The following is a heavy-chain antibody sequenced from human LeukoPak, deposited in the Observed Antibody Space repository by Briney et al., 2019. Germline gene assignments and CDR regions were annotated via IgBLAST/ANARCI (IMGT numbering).Heavy chain of an antibody. D-gene: IGHD3-22*01. CDR3: ARGADSSGYYSIFYFDY. CDR1: GGSISSYY. J-gene: IGHJ4*02. CDR2: SYYSGST. V-gene: IGHV4-59*01. Sequence: SETLSLTCTVSGGSISSYYWNWIRQPPGKGLEWIGYSYYSGSTNYNPSLKSRATTSVDTSKTQFSLKLSSVTAADTAVYYCARGADSSGYYSIFYFDYWGQGTLVTVSS.